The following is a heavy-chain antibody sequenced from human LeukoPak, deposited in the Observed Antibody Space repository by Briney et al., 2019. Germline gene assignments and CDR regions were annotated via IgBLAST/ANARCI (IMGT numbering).Heavy chain of an antibody. V-gene: IGHV4-30-2*01. CDR2: IYHSGST. J-gene: IGHJ4*02. CDR3: AYDYGDYYFDY. Sequence: PSQTLSLTCAVSGGSISSGGYSWSWIRQPPGKGLEWIGYIYHSGSTYYNPSLKSRVTISVDTSKNQFSLKVNSVTAADTALYYCAYDYGDYYFDYWGQGTLVTVSS. D-gene: IGHD4-17*01. CDR1: GGSISSGGYS.